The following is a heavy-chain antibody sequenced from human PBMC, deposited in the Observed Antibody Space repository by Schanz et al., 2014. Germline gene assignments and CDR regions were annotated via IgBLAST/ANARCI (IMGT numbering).Heavy chain of an antibody. D-gene: IGHD2-15*01. CDR1: GFSFSSYA. CDR2: LNESHSTI. J-gene: IGHJ4*02. V-gene: IGHV3-23*01. CDR3: ARKVVAASGGYYDN. Sequence: EVQLLESGGGLVEPGGSLRLSCAASGFSFSSYAMGWVRQARGKGLEWVSALNESHSTIYYADSVRGRYTISRDDAENRQVLKRNGHIDEHTAVYYGARKVVAASGGYYDNWGQGTLVIVSS.